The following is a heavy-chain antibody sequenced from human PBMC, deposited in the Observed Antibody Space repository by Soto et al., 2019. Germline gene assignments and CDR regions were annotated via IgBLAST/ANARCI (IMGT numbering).Heavy chain of an antibody. CDR1: GGSISSSNW. J-gene: IGHJ5*02. V-gene: IGHV4-4*02. CDR3: ARGRERQWLPTRGNWFDP. Sequence: PSETLSLTCAVSGGSISSSNWWSWVRQPPGKGLEWIGEIYHSGSTNYNPSLKSRVTISVDKSKNQFSLKLSSVTAADTAAYYCARGRERQWLPTRGNWFDPWGQGTLVTVSS. D-gene: IGHD6-19*01. CDR2: IYHSGST.